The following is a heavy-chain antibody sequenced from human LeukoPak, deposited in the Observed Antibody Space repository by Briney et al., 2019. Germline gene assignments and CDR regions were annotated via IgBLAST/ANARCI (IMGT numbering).Heavy chain of an antibody. CDR3: ARDPYYYDSSGYWPVDY. J-gene: IGHJ4*02. Sequence: GGSLRLSCAASGFTFSSYWMSWVRQAPGKGLEWVANIKQDGSEKYYVDSVKGRFTISRDNAKSSLYLQMNSLRAEDTAVYYCARDPYYYDSSGYWPVDYWGQGTLVTVSS. CDR1: GFTFSSYW. V-gene: IGHV3-7*01. D-gene: IGHD3-22*01. CDR2: IKQDGSEK.